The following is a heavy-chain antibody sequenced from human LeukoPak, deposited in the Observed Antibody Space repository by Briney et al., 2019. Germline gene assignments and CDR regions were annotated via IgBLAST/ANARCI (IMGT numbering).Heavy chain of an antibody. CDR3: ARGGNSWYGYFQH. V-gene: IGHV1-2*06. D-gene: IGHD6-13*01. CDR2: INPNSGDT. CDR1: GCTFTGYY. J-gene: IGHJ1*01. Sequence: ASVKVSCKASGCTFTGYYMHWLRQAPGQGLEWMGRINPNSGDTKYVQKFQGRVNMTRDTSITIAYMEVSSLRSDDTALYYCARGGNSWYGYFQHGGQGTLVPVSS.